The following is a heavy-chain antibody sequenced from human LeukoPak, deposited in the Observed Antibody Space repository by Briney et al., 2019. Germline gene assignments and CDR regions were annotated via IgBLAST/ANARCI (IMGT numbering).Heavy chain of an antibody. D-gene: IGHD3-16*02. CDR2: ISSSSSTI. V-gene: IGHV3-48*01. Sequence: GGSLRLSCAASGFTFSSYSMNWVRQAPGKGLEWVSYISSSSSTIYYADSVKGRFTISRDNSKNTLYLQMNSLRAEDTAVYYCARAPNYDYVWGSYRYPGSYFDYWGQGTLVTVSS. CDR3: ARAPNYDYVWGSYRYPGSYFDY. CDR1: GFTFSSYS. J-gene: IGHJ4*02.